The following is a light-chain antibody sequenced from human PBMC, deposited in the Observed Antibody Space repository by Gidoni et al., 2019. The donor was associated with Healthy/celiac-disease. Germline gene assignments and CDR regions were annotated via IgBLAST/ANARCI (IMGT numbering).Light chain of an antibody. Sequence: DIQMTQSPSSLSASVGDRVTITCQASQDISNYLNWYQQKPGKAHKLLIYDASNLETGVPPRFSGSGSGTDFTFTISSLQPEDIATYYCQQYDNLPLTFGGGTKVEIK. CDR3: QQYDNLPLT. CDR1: QDISNY. CDR2: DAS. V-gene: IGKV1-33*01. J-gene: IGKJ4*01.